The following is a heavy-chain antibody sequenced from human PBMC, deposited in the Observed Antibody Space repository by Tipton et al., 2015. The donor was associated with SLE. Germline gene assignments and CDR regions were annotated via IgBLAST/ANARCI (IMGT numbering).Heavy chain of an antibody. V-gene: IGHV4-38-2*01. J-gene: IGHJ4*02. CDR2: IYHSGNT. CDR3: ARAKQLVQGFDS. CDR1: GYSITNDYF. D-gene: IGHD6-6*01. Sequence: TLSLTCVVSGYSITNDYFWGWIRQPPGQGLQWLGSIYHSGNTFYNPSLESRVSVSLHTSSNQFSLKLASVTAADTAVYFCARAKQLVQGFDSWGQGKLVTVSS.